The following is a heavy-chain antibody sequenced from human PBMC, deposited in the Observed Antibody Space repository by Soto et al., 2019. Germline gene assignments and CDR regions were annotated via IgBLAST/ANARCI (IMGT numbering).Heavy chain of an antibody. CDR3: ARAVTMRAIGYAFDI. J-gene: IGHJ3*02. V-gene: IGHV1-69*02. Sequence: PVKVSCKASWGTLSSYTISWVRQGPGQGLEWMGRIIPILGIANYAQKFQGRVTITADKSTSTAYMELSSLRSEDTAVYYCARAVTMRAIGYAFDIWGQGTMVTVSS. D-gene: IGHD3-22*01. CDR1: WGTLSSYT. CDR2: IIPILGIA.